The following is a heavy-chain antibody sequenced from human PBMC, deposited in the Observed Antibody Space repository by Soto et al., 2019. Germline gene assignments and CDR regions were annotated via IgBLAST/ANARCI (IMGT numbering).Heavy chain of an antibody. Sequence: PGGSLRLSCAASGFTFSSYWMHWVRQAPGKGLVWVSRINSDGSSTRYADSVKGRFTISRDNAKNTLYLQMNSLRAEDTAVYYCAREEVEYGSGSPIDYWGQGTLVTVSS. J-gene: IGHJ4*02. CDR2: INSDGSST. CDR1: GFTFSSYW. V-gene: IGHV3-74*01. D-gene: IGHD3-10*01. CDR3: AREEVEYGSGSPIDY.